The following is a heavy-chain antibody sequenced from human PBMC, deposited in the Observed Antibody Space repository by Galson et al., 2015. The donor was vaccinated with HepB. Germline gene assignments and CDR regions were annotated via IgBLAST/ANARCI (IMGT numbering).Heavy chain of an antibody. J-gene: IGHJ6*02. V-gene: IGHV1-18*04. CDR1: GYMFTIYG. D-gene: IGHD2-15*01. Sequence: SVKVSCKASGYMFTIYGISWVRQAPGQGLEWMGWIRADNGNTNYAQKFQARVNMTIDTSTTTAQMELRSLRYDDTAVYYCARIGSLYGLDVWGQGTTVTVSS. CDR3: ARIGSLYGLDV. CDR2: IRADNGNT.